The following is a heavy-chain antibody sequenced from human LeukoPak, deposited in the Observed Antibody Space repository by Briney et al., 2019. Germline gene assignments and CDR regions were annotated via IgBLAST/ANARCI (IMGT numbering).Heavy chain of an antibody. D-gene: IGHD3-22*01. J-gene: IGHJ3*02. V-gene: IGHV1-8*03. CDR1: GYTFTSYD. CDR3: ARGVVVNAFDI. Sequence: GASVKVSCKASGYTFTSYDINWVRQATGQGLEWMGWMNPNSGNTGYAQKFQGRVTITRNTSISTAYMELSSLRSEDTAVYCCARGVVVNAFDIWGQGTMVTVSS. CDR2: MNPNSGNT.